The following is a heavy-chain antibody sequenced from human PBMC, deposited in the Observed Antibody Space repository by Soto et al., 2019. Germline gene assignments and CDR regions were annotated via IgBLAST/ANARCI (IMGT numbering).Heavy chain of an antibody. CDR2: ISGSGGST. CDR3: AKCSPRYSSGLKAYYFDY. V-gene: IGHV3-23*01. J-gene: IGHJ4*02. D-gene: IGHD6-19*01. CDR1: GFTFNSYA. Sequence: VQLLESGGGLVQPGGSLRLSCAASGFTFNSYAMSWVRQAPGKRLEWVSVISGSGGSTYYADSVKGRFTISRDNSKNTLYLQMNSLRAEDTAVYYCAKCSPRYSSGLKAYYFDYWGQGTLVAVSS.